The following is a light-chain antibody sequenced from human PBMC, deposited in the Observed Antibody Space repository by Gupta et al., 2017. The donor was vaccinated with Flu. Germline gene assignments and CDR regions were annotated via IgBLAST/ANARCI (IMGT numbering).Light chain of an antibody. Sequence: IQRTQSPASLSASVGDRLTIPCRASQSISSYLNWYQQKPRKPPKLLIYAASSLQSGVPSRFSGSGSGTDFTLTISSLQPEDFAAYYRQQSYSTLGTFGGGTKVEIK. CDR1: QSISSY. V-gene: IGKV1-39*01. CDR2: AAS. CDR3: QQSYSTLGT. J-gene: IGKJ4*01.